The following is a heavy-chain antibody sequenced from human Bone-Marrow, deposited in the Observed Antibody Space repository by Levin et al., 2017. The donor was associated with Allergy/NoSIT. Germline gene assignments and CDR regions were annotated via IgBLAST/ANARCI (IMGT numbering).Heavy chain of an antibody. D-gene: IGHD5/OR15-5a*01. CDR1: GFTFDDYA. J-gene: IGHJ4*02. CDR3: TKDLGSTTAGLGY. CDR2: IKWNGDSI. Sequence: GGSLRLSCEAYGFTFDDYAMHWVRQAPGKGLEWVAGIKWNGDSIGYADSVRGRFTISRDNAKNSLYLQMNSLRVEDTAFYYCTKDLGSTTAGLGYWGQGSPVIVSS. V-gene: IGHV3-9*01.